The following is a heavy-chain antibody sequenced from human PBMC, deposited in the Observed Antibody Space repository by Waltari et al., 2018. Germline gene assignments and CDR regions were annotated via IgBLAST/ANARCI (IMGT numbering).Heavy chain of an antibody. CDR1: GGSNSGNNYY. J-gene: IGHJ4*02. V-gene: IGHV4-39*01. CDR3: ARHTYSSSPDY. Sequence: QLQLQESGPGLVKPSETLSLTCTVSGGSNSGNNYYWGWIRQPPGKGLEWMGSIYYSGGADYNPALKSRVTIAVDTAKNQFALKLSSVTAADTAVYYCARHTYSSSPDYWGQGTLVTVSS. D-gene: IGHD6-13*01. CDR2: IYYSGGA.